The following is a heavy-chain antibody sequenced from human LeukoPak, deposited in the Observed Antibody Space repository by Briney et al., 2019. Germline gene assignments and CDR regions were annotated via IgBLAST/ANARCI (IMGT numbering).Heavy chain of an antibody. CDR3: ATVRSWSHLGE. D-gene: IGHD3-3*01. CDR1: GFTFSSYS. Sequence: PGGSLRLSCAASGFTFSSYSMDWVRQAPGKGLEWISYINSRGGAIYYADSVKGRFTISRENTKNSLYLQMNSLRDEDTAVYYCATVRSWSHLGEWGRGTLVTVAS. V-gene: IGHV3-48*02. CDR2: INSRGGAI. J-gene: IGHJ4*02.